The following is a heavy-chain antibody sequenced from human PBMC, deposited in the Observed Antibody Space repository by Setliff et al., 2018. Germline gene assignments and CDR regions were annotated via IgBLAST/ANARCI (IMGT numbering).Heavy chain of an antibody. CDR1: GGSFTGTTYY. J-gene: IGHJ4*02. CDR2: IINSGST. V-gene: IGHV4-39*01. D-gene: IGHD5-12*01. Sequence: SETLSLTCTVSGGSFTGTTYYWGWIRQSPGKGLEWIGTIINSGSTYYNPSLKSRVTMSVDTSKSQLSLKRSSVTAADTAVYYCARSEGRRDGYNWWGQGTLVTVSS. CDR3: ARSEGRRDGYNW.